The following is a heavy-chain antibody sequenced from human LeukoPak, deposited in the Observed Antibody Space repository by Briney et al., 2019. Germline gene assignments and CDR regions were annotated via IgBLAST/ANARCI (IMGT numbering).Heavy chain of an antibody. V-gene: IGHV4-34*01. CDR2: INHSGST. Sequence: SETLSLTCAVYGGSFSGYYWSWIRQPPGKGLEWIGEINHSGSTNYNPSLKSRVTISVDTSKNQFSLKLSSVTAADTAVYYCARSLWTGYSYEGYWGQGTLVTVSS. J-gene: IGHJ4*02. CDR1: GGSFSGYY. D-gene: IGHD5-18*01. CDR3: ARSLWTGYSYEGY.